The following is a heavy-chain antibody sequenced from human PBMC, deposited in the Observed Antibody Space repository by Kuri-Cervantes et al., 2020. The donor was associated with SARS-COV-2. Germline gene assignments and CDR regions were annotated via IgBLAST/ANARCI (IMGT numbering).Heavy chain of an antibody. J-gene: IGHJ4*02. V-gene: IGHV3-23*01. D-gene: IGHD6-6*01. Sequence: GESLKISCAASGFTFSSYAMSWVRQAPGKGLEWVSAISGSGGSTYYADSVKGRFTISRDNSKNTLYLQMNSLRAEDTAVYYCAKDPRIAAPFDYWGQGTPVTVSS. CDR2: ISGSGGST. CDR1: GFTFSSYA. CDR3: AKDPRIAAPFDY.